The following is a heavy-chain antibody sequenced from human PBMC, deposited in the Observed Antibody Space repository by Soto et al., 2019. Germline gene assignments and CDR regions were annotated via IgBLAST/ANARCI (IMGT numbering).Heavy chain of an antibody. Sequence: GESLKISCQTSGYTFSSNWIGWVRQMPGKGLEWMGRIDPSDSYTNYSPSFQGHVTISADKSISTAYLQWSSLKASDTAMYYCARHGPRVYYDNSDYYYYGMDVWGQGTTVTVS. CDR1: GYTFSSNW. V-gene: IGHV5-10-1*01. CDR3: ARHGPRVYYDNSDYYYYGMDV. D-gene: IGHD3-22*01. CDR2: IDPSDSYT. J-gene: IGHJ6*02.